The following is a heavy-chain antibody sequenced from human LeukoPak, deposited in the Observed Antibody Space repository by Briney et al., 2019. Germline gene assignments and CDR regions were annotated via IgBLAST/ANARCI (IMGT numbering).Heavy chain of an antibody. D-gene: IGHD2-2*01. Sequence: SETLSLTCAVYGGSFSGYYWSWIRQPPGKGLEWTGEINHSGSTNYNPSLKSRVTISVDTSKNQFSLKLSSVTAADTAVYYCARGAPYCSSTSCGVWGKGTTVTVSS. V-gene: IGHV4-34*01. CDR2: INHSGST. J-gene: IGHJ6*04. CDR1: GGSFSGYY. CDR3: ARGAPYCSSTSCGV.